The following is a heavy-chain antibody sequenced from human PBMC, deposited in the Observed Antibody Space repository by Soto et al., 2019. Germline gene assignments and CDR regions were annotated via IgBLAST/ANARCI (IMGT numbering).Heavy chain of an antibody. J-gene: IGHJ5*02. CDR1: GGSISSGDYY. D-gene: IGHD1-26*01. V-gene: IGHV4-30-4*01. CDR3: ASVGPGENWFEP. CDR2: IYYSGST. Sequence: SETLSLTCTVSGGSISSGDYYWSWIRQPPGKGLEWIGYIYYSGSTYYNPSLKSRVTISVDTSKNQFSLKLSSVTAADTAVYYCASVGPGENWFEPWDQEALVTVFS.